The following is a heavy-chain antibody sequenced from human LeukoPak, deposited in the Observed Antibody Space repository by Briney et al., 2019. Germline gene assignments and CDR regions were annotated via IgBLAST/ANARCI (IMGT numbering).Heavy chain of an antibody. CDR1: GGSFSSYY. CDR3: AREGGCSSTSCYLWPTDP. CDR2: IYTSGST. D-gene: IGHD2-2*01. V-gene: IGHV4-4*07. Sequence: PSETLSLTCAVYGGSFSSYYWSWIRQPAGKGLEWIGRIYTSGSTNYNPSLKSRVTMSVDTSKNQFSLKLSSVTAADTAVYYCAREGGCSSTSCYLWPTDPWGQGTLVTVSS. J-gene: IGHJ5*02.